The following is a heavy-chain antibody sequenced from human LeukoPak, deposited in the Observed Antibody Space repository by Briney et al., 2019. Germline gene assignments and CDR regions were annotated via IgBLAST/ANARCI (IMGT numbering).Heavy chain of an antibody. D-gene: IGHD6-13*01. CDR3: ARDPPLVGGSSWSGGNWFDP. CDR2: INSDGSST. Sequence: GGSLRLSCAASGFTFSSYWMHWVRQAPGKGLVWVSRINSDGSSTSYADSVKGRFTISRDNAKNTLYLQMNSLRAEDTAVYYCARDPPLVGGSSWSGGNWFDPWGQGTLVTVSS. V-gene: IGHV3-74*01. J-gene: IGHJ5*02. CDR1: GFTFSSYW.